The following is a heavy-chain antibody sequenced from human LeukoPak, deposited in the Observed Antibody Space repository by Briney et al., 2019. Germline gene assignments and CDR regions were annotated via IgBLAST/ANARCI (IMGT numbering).Heavy chain of an antibody. CDR3: ARDLSLAVPVQGY. J-gene: IGHJ4*02. V-gene: IGHV1-2*02. CDR1: EDTFSSYV. D-gene: IGHD6-19*01. Sequence: ASVKVSCKASEDTFSSYVISWVRQAPGQGLEWMGWINPNSGGTNYAQKFQGRVTMTGDTSISTAYMELSRLRSDDTAVYYCARDLSLAVPVQGYWGQGTLVTVSS. CDR2: INPNSGGT.